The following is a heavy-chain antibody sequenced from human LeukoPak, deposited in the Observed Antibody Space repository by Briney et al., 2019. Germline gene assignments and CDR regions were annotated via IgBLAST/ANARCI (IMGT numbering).Heavy chain of an antibody. CDR3: ARGLWFGDENPPYFDY. CDR1: GGSISSSNYY. CDR2: IYTSEST. V-gene: IGHV4-61*02. J-gene: IGHJ4*02. Sequence: SETLSLTCSVSGGSISSSNYYWSWIRQPAGKGLEWIGRIYTSESTNYNPSLKSRVTISVDTSRNQFSLKSSSVTAADTAVYYCARGLWFGDENPPYFDYWGQGILVTVSS. D-gene: IGHD3-10*01.